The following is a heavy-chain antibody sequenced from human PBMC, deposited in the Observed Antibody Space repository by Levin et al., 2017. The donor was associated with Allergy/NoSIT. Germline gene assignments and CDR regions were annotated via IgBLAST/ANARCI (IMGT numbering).Heavy chain of an antibody. CDR1: GFTFSGYY. Sequence: GGSLRLSCAASGFTFSGYYMSWLRQAPGKGLEWISYISSDGGSQRHAGSVKGRFTISRDNAKSSLYLQMSSLTVEDTAVYYCARDRGAVAPGYFDFWGLGTLVTVSS. V-gene: IGHV3-11*01. CDR3: ARDRGAVAPGYFDF. CDR2: ISSDGGSQ. J-gene: IGHJ4*02. D-gene: IGHD6-19*01.